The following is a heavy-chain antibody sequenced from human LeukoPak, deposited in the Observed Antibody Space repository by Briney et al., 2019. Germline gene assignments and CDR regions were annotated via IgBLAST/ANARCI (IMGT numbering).Heavy chain of an antibody. V-gene: IGHV4-34*01. J-gene: IGHJ6*03. Sequence: SDLLSLTCAVDGTSVSGYYWSWIRPPPGKRQEWIGEINHSGSTNYNPSLKSRVTISVDTSKNQFSLKLSSVTAADTAVYYCARETPAAPYYYYYMDVWGKGTTVTVSS. CDR2: INHSGST. CDR3: ARETPAAPYYYYYMDV. D-gene: IGHD6-13*01. CDR1: GTSVSGYY.